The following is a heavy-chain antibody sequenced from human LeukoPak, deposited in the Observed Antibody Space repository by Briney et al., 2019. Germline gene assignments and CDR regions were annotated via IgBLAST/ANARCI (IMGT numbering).Heavy chain of an antibody. Sequence: SETLSLTCTVSGDSISSGSYWGWIRQPPGKGLEYIGSIYHSGSTYNNPSLKSRVAISVDTSRNQFSLKLSSVTAADTAVYYCARLVVGTTDYWGQGTLVTVSS. V-gene: IGHV4-38-2*02. CDR2: IYHSGST. CDR1: GDSISSGSY. D-gene: IGHD1-26*01. CDR3: ARLVVGTTDY. J-gene: IGHJ4*02.